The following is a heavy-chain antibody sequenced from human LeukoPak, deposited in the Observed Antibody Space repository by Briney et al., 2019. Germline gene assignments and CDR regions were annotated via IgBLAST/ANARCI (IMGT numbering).Heavy chain of an antibody. CDR2: INHSGST. J-gene: IGHJ6*03. V-gene: IGHV4-34*01. Sequence: KPSETLSLTCAASGGSISSGGYSWSWIRQPPGKGLEWIGEINHSGSTNYNPSLKSRVTISVDTSKNQFSLKLSSVTAADTAVYYCARRYYYYYYMDVWGKGTTVTISS. CDR3: ARRYYYYYYMDV. CDR1: GGSISSGGYS.